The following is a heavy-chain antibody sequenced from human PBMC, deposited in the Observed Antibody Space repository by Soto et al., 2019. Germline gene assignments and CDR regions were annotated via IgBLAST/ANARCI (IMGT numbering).Heavy chain of an antibody. J-gene: IGHJ4*02. CDR1: GFTFSTYF. CDR3: ARAPAYYGSERYYFDY. CDR2: IDSNGDTT. V-gene: IGHV3-64*01. Sequence: GGSLRLSCTASGFTFSTYFIHWVRQAPGKGLEYVSAIDSNGDTTYYASSVKGRFTVSRDNSKNTLYLQMGNLRTEDMAVYYCARAPAYYGSERYYFDYWGQGALVTVSS. D-gene: IGHD3-10*01.